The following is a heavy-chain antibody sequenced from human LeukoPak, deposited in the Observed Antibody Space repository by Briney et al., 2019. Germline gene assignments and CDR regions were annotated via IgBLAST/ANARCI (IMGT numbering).Heavy chain of an antibody. J-gene: IGHJ4*02. CDR1: GFTFSSYS. CDR3: ARDSLGLHGYYYDSSGYPIDY. CDR2: ISSSSSYI. Sequence: GGSLRLSCAASGFTFSSYSMNWVRQAPGKGLEWVSSISSSSSYIYYADSVKGRFTISRDNAKNSLYLQMNSLRAEDTAVYYCARDSLGLHGYYYDSSGYPIDYWGQGTLVTVSS. D-gene: IGHD3-22*01. V-gene: IGHV3-21*01.